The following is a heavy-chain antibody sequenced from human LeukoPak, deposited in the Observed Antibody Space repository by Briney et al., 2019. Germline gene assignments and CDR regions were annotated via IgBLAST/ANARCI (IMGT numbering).Heavy chain of an antibody. CDR3: ARGRHPVVSYYFDY. CDR1: GYTFTSYG. V-gene: IGHV1-18*01. D-gene: IGHD2-15*01. CDR2: ISAYNGNT. J-gene: IGHJ4*02. Sequence: ASVKVSCKASGYTFTSYGISWVRQAPGQGLEWMGWISAYNGNTNYAQKLQGRVTMTTDTSTSAAYMELRSLRSDDTAVYYCARGRHPVVSYYFDYWGQGTLVTVSS.